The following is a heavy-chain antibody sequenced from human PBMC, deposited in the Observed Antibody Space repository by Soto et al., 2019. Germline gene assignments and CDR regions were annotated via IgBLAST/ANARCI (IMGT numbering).Heavy chain of an antibody. CDR2: FVYTGDNT. CDR1: GFIFADYD. CDR3: ARERTPRSSACQPLDF. D-gene: IGHD6-19*01. V-gene: IGHV3-13*01. Sequence: EVQLLESGGALVQPGGSLTLSCAASGFIFADYDFHWVRQVAGKRLDCVSIFVYTGDNTYYSGSVRGRFLISRVNVENTLYLQMNRLRVEATELYFCARERTPRSSACQPLDFWGEGTQVTV. J-gene: IGHJ4*02.